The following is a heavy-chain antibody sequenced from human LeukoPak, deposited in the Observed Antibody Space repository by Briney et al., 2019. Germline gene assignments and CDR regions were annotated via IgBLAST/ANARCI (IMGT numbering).Heavy chain of an antibody. Sequence: SSETLSLTCTVSGGSISSSRYYWGWIRQPPGKGLEWIGSSHYSGSTYYNPSLKSRVTVSVDTSENQFSLKLSSVAAADTAVYFCVRTRLSDHIVPAAERADDACDMWGQGTMVTVSS. D-gene: IGHD2-2*01. CDR3: VRTRLSDHIVPAAERADDACDM. CDR1: GGSISSSRYY. V-gene: IGHV4-39*07. CDR2: SHYSGST. J-gene: IGHJ3*02.